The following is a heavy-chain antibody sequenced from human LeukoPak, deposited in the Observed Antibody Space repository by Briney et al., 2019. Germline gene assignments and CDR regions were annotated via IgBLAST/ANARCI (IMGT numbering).Heavy chain of an antibody. J-gene: IGHJ4*02. CDR1: GYTFSNYF. CDR3: ARGTAPTYFDY. V-gene: IGHV1-46*01. D-gene: IGHD5-18*01. Sequence: GASVKVSCKASGYTFSNYFMNWVRLAPGQGLEWMGIINPSGGSTSYAQKFQGRVTMTRDMSTSTVYMELSSLRSEDTAVYYCARGTAPTYFDYWGQGTLVTVSS. CDR2: INPSGGST.